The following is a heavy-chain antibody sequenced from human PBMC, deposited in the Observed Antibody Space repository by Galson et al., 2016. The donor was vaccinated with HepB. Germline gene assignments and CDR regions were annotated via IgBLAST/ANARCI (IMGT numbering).Heavy chain of an antibody. CDR1: GFTVSSNY. CDR2: IYSGGST. Sequence: SLRLSCAASGFTVSSNYMSWVRQVPGKGLEWVSVIYSGGSTYYADSVKGRFTISRDHSKNTLYLQMNSLRAEDTAVYYCARASSNGGHGRETFDYWGQGTLVTVSA. J-gene: IGHJ4*02. D-gene: IGHD6-19*01. CDR3: ARASSNGGHGRETFDY. V-gene: IGHV3-53*01.